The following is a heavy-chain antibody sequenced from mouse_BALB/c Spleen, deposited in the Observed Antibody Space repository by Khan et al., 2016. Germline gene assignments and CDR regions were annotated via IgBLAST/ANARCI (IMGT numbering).Heavy chain of an antibody. CDR1: GFTFSSYG. Sequence: EVELVESGGGLVQPGGSLKLSCAASGFTFSSYGMSWVRQTPDKRLELVATINSNGGSTSNPDSVKGRFTISRDNAKNTLYLQMRRLKSEDTAMYYCAIRGRYYYAMDYWGQGTSVTVSS. CDR2: INSNGGST. CDR3: AIRGRYYYAMDY. J-gene: IGHJ4*01. D-gene: IGHD4-1*01. V-gene: IGHV5-6-3*01.